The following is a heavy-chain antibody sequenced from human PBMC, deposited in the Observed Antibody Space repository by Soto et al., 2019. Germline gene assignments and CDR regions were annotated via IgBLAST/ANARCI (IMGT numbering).Heavy chain of an antibody. J-gene: IGHJ6*02. D-gene: IGHD3-9*01. CDR3: ARAIYDILTGHSPYYYYYGMDV. CDR1: GFTFNSYA. V-gene: IGHV3-23*01. Sequence: LRLSCAASGFTFNSYAMTWVRQAPGKGLEWVSIISSSGDGTYYVDSVKGRFTISRDNSRNTLNLQMNSLRAEDTAVYYCARAIYDILTGHSPYYYYYGMDVWGQGTTVTVSS. CDR2: ISSSGDGT.